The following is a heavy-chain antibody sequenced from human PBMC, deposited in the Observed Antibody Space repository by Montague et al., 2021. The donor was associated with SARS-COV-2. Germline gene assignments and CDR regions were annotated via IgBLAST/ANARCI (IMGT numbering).Heavy chain of an antibody. CDR1: GGSISNHY. CDR2: FYSGNT. CDR3: ARGRSYSSWYGVNWFDP. V-gene: IGHV4-59*11. J-gene: IGHJ5*02. Sequence: SETLSLTCTVSGGSISNHYWSWIRQPPGKGLEWIAFYSGNTNYNPSLKSRVTISVDTSKNQFSLKLSSVTAADTAVYYCARGRSYSSWYGVNWFDPWGQGTLVTVSS. D-gene: IGHD6-13*01.